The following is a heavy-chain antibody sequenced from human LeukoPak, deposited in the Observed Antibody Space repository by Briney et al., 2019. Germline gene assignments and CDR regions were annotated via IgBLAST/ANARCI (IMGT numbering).Heavy chain of an antibody. J-gene: IGHJ6*03. Sequence: SETLSLTCIVSGDFISSSRYYWGWIRQPPGKGLEWIGEINHSGSTNYNPSLKSRVTISVDTSKNQFSLKLSSVTAADTAVYYCARGSLAVAGTYYYYYYMDVWGKGTTVTVSS. CDR3: ARGSLAVAGTYYYYYYMDV. D-gene: IGHD6-19*01. CDR1: GDFISSSRYY. CDR2: INHSGST. V-gene: IGHV4-39*07.